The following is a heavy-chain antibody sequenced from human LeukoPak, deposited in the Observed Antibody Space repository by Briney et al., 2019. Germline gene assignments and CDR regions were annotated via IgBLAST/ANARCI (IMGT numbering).Heavy chain of an antibody. V-gene: IGHV4-30-2*01. CDR3: ARDRYYFDY. CDR2: IYHSGST. CDR1: GGSISSGGYS. J-gene: IGHJ4*02. Sequence: PSETLSLTCAVSGGSISSGGYSWSWIRQPPGKGLEWIGYIYHSGSTYYNPSLKSRVTISVDRSKNQFSLKLSSVTAADTAVYYCARDRYYFDYWGQGTLVTVSS.